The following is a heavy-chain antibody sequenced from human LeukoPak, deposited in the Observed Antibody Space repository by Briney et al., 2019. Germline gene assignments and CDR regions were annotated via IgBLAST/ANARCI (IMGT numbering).Heavy chain of an antibody. CDR3: ARDKTRDYAYQYYFDY. J-gene: IGHJ4*02. V-gene: IGHV1-46*01. CDR1: GYTFTSCY. Sequence: ASVKVSCKASGYTFTSCYMHWVRQAPGQGLEWMGIINPSGGSTSYAQKFQGRVTMTRDTSTSTVYMELSSLRSEDTAVYYCARDKTRDYAYQYYFDYWGQGTLVTVSS. D-gene: IGHD3-16*01. CDR2: INPSGGST.